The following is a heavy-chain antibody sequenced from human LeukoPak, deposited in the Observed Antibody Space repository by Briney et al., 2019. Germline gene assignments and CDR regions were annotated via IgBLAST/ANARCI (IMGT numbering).Heavy chain of an antibody. CDR2: ISSSSSYI. Sequence: PGGSLRLSCAASGFTFSSYSMNWVRQAPGQGLEWVSSISSSSSYIYYADSVKGRFTISRDNAKNSLYLQMNSLRAEDTAVYYCARDSSDGSSWYYFDYWGQGTLVTVSS. D-gene: IGHD6-13*01. V-gene: IGHV3-21*01. CDR3: ARDSSDGSSWYYFDY. J-gene: IGHJ4*02. CDR1: GFTFSSYS.